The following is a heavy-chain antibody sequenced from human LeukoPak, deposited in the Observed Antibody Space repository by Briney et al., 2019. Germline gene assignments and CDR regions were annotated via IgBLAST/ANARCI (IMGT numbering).Heavy chain of an antibody. V-gene: IGHV4-34*01. J-gene: IGHJ4*02. CDR2: INHSGST. Sequence: SETLSLTCAVYGGSFSGYYWSWIRQPPGKGLEWIGEINHSGSTNYNPSLKSRVTISVDTSKNQFSLKLSSVTAADTAVYYCSRRTMFHFDYRGQGTLVTVSS. CDR3: SRRTMFHFDY. CDR1: GGSFSGYY. D-gene: IGHD3-10*02.